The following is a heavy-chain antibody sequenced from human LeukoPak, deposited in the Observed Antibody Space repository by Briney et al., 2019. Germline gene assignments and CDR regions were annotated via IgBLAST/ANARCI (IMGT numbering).Heavy chain of an antibody. CDR3: ARYGISGYYYVFDY. J-gene: IGHJ4*02. CDR1: GGSISSYY. D-gene: IGHD3-22*01. V-gene: IGHV4-4*07. Sequence: SETLSLTYTVSGGSISSYYWSWIRQPAGKGLEWIGRIYTSGSTNYNPSLKSRVTMSVDTSKNQFSLKLSSVTAADTAVYYCARYGISGYYYVFDYWGQGTLVTVSS. CDR2: IYTSGST.